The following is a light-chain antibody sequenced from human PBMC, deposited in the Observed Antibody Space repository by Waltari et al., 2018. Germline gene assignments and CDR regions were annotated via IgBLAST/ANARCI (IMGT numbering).Light chain of an antibody. Sequence: QSALTQPAAVSGSPGQSVTISCTGASSDIGRYDIVSWYQQHPCNAPKHVIADVSKRPSGVSDRFSGSKSGVTAALTISGLQFEDEADYYCCSYAGKYVWVFGGGTRLTVL. CDR2: DVS. CDR3: CSYAGKYVWV. J-gene: IGLJ3*02. CDR1: SSDIGRYDI. V-gene: IGLV2-23*02.